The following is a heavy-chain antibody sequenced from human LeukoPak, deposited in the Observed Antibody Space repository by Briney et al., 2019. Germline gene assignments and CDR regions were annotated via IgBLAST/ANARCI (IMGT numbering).Heavy chain of an antibody. Sequence: GGSLRLSCVASRFSFRTYSMNRVRQAPGKGLEWVSYISSTSTIYYADSVKGRFTISRDNAKNSLYLQMNSLTGEDTAVYYCARGGGDYAPCDYWGPRTLVTVSS. CDR1: RFSFRTYS. CDR3: ARGGGDYAPCDY. V-gene: IGHV3-48*01. CDR2: ISSTSTI. J-gene: IGHJ4*02. D-gene: IGHD2-21*02.